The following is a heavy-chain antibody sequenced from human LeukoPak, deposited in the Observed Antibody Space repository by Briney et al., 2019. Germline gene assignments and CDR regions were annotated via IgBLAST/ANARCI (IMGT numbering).Heavy chain of an antibody. Sequence: SETPSLTSTVPGGSIRSSSYYWGWIRQPPGKGLEWIGSIYYSGSTYYHASLKSRGTISVDTSKNQFSLKLNSVTVADTAVYFCARQVVAVAGTGYFDYWGQGTLVTVSS. J-gene: IGHJ4*02. CDR2: IYYSGST. D-gene: IGHD6-19*01. CDR1: GGSIRSSSYY. V-gene: IGHV4-39*01. CDR3: ARQVVAVAGTGYFDY.